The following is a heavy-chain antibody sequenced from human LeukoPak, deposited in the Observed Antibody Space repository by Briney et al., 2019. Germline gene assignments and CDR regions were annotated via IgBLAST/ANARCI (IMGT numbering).Heavy chain of an antibody. D-gene: IGHD5-18*01. CDR3: ARDLGDTAMVTFFYFDY. CDR1: GYTFTGYY. Sequence: ASVKVSCKASGYTFTGYYMHWVRQAPAQGLEWMEWINPNSGGPNYAQKFQGRVTMTRATSISTAYMELSRLRSDDTAVYYCARDLGDTAMVTFFYFDYWGQGTLVTVSS. J-gene: IGHJ4*02. CDR2: INPNSGGP. V-gene: IGHV1-2*02.